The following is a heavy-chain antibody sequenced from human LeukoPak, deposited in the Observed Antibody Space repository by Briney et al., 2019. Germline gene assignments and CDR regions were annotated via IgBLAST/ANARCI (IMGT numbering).Heavy chain of an antibody. J-gene: IGHJ3*02. CDR3: ARIGGLGELSLYRDAFDI. CDR2: IRFDGTNK. CDR1: GFTFSNYG. Sequence: QTGGSLRLSCAASGFTFSNYGMHWVRQAPGKGLEWVAFIRFDGTNKYYADSMKGRLTISRDNSKNTLYLQMNSLRAEDTAVYYCARIGGLGELSLYRDAFDIWGQGTMVTVSS. V-gene: IGHV3-30*02. D-gene: IGHD3-16*02.